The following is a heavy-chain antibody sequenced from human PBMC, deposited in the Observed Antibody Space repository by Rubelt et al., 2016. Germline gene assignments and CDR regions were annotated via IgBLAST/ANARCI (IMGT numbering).Heavy chain of an antibody. J-gene: IGHJ4*02. CDR3: ASYLGIEVDVDY. D-gene: IGHD7-27*01. V-gene: IGHV1-18*04. CDR2: ISAYNGNT. Sequence: QVQLVQSGAEVKKPGASVKVSCKASGYTFTSYYMHWVRQAPGQGLEWMGWISAYNGNTNYAQRLQGRVTMTTDTSTSTAYMKLRSLRSDATAVYYCASYLGIEVDVDYWGQGTLVTVSS. CDR1: GYTFTSYY.